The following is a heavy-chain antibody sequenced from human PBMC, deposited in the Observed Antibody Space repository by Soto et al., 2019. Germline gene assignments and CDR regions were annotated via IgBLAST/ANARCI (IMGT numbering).Heavy chain of an antibody. CDR2: IYCSGST. V-gene: IGHV4-59*01. J-gene: IGHJ4*02. Sequence: SETLSLTCTVSGGSISSYYWSWIRQPPGKGLEWIGYIYCSGSTNYNPSLKSRVTISVDTSKNQFSLKLSSVTAADTAVYYCARERPYFDYWGQGTLVTVSS. CDR3: ARERPYFDY. CDR1: GGSISSYY.